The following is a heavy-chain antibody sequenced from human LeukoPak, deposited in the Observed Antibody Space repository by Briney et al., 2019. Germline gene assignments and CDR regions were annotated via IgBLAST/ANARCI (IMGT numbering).Heavy chain of an antibody. V-gene: IGHV1-69*15. J-gene: IGHJ6*04. CDR3: ARGVDSGYDSYYYYYGMDV. CDR1: GGTFSSYA. CDR2: IIPIFGTA. Sequence: GASVKVSCKASGGTFSSYAISWVRQAPGQGLEWMGRIIPIFGTANYAQKFQGRVTITADESTSTAYMELRSLRSEDTAVYYCARGVDSGYDSYYYYYGMDVWGKGTTVTVSS. D-gene: IGHD5-12*01.